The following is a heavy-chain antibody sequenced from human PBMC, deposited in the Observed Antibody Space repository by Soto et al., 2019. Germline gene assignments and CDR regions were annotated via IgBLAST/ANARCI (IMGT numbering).Heavy chain of an antibody. CDR2: ISSSSSYI. CDR1: GFTFSSYS. D-gene: IGHD5-12*01. Sequence: GGSLRLSCAASGFTFSSYSMNWVRQAPGKGLEWVSSISSSSSYIYYADSVKGRFTISRDNSKNTLYLQMNSLRAEDTAVYYCAREPGIVATTLKGGYYYYGMDVWGQGTTVTVSS. J-gene: IGHJ6*02. CDR3: AREPGIVATTLKGGYYYYGMDV. V-gene: IGHV3-21*01.